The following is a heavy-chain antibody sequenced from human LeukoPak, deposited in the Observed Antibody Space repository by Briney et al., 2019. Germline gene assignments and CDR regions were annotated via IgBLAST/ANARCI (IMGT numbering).Heavy chain of an antibody. CDR2: ISGSGGST. J-gene: IGHJ4*02. CDR3: AKGGMVATSSDFDY. Sequence: GGSLRLSCAASGFTFSSYAMSCVRQAPGKGLEWVSAISGSGGSTYYADSVKGRFTISRDNSKNTLYLQMNSLRAEDTAVYYCAKGGMVATSSDFDYWGQGTLVTVSS. V-gene: IGHV3-23*01. CDR1: GFTFSSYA. D-gene: IGHD5-12*01.